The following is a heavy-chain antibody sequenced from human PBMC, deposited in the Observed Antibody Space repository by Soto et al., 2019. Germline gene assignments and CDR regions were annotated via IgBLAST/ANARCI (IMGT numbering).Heavy chain of an antibody. J-gene: IGHJ5*02. D-gene: IGHD2-15*01. CDR2: ISNTGGGT. CDR1: GGTFSTYA. CDR3: AIGRGKPSGSNNRFDP. Sequence: GVSLRRSCAASGGTFSTYAMNWVRLAPGKGLEWISTISNTGGGTFYADSVKERFTISRDNSSNTVYLQMYSLRAEDPAVYFSAIGRGKPSGSNNRFDPLGRGTLVTVSS. V-gene: IGHV3-23*01.